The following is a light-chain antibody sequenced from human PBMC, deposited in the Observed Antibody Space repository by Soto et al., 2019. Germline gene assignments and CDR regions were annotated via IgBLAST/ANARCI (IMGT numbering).Light chain of an antibody. V-gene: IGLV2-14*01. CDR1: SSDVGGYNY. CDR2: GVS. Sequence: QAALTQPASVSGSLGQSITISCTGTSSDVGGYNYVSWFQQHPGKVPKLIIYGVSNRPTGISNRFSGSKSGNTASLTISGLQAEDEADYVCGSYTLIASRGVVFGGGTQLTVL. J-gene: IGLJ3*02. CDR3: GSYTLIASRGVV.